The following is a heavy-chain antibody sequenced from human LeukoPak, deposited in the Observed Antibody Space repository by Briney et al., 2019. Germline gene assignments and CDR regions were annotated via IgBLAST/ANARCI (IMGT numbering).Heavy chain of an antibody. D-gene: IGHD3-10*01. V-gene: IGHV4-39*07. CDR1: GGSISSSSYY. Sequence: SKTLSLTCTVSGGSISSSSYYWGWIRQPPGKGLEWIGSIYYSGSTYYNPSLKSRVTISVDTSKNQFSLKLSSVTAADTAVYYCARDPTVWFGELFYFDYWGQGTLVTVSS. CDR2: IYYSGST. CDR3: ARDPTVWFGELFYFDY. J-gene: IGHJ4*02.